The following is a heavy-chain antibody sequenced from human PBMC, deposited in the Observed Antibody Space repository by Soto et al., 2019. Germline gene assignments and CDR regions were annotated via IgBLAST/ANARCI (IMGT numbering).Heavy chain of an antibody. CDR2: IYYSGST. Sequence: SETLSLTCTVSGGSISSYYWSWIRQPPGKGLEWIGYIYYSGSTNYNPSLKSRVTISVDRSKNQFSLKLSSVTAADTAVYYCASRPSGSGFDPWGQGTLVTVSS. J-gene: IGHJ5*02. V-gene: IGHV4-59*12. D-gene: IGHD1-26*01. CDR1: GGSISSYY. CDR3: ASRPSGSGFDP.